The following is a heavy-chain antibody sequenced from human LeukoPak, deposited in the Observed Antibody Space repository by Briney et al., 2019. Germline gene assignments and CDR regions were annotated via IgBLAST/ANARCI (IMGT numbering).Heavy chain of an antibody. J-gene: IGHJ4*02. Sequence: TSVEVSCKASGFTFTSSATQWVRQARGQRLEWIGWIVVGSGNTNYAQKFQERVTITRDMSTSTAYMELSSLRSEDTAVYYCAALRSHDYGDYYVYWGQGTLVTVSS. CDR3: AALRSHDYGDYYVY. CDR1: GFTFTSSA. D-gene: IGHD4-17*01. V-gene: IGHV1-58*02. CDR2: IVVGSGNT.